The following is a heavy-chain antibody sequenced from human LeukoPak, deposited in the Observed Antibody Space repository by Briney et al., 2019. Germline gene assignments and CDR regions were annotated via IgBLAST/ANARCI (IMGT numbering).Heavy chain of an antibody. CDR2: ISSSSSYI. J-gene: IGHJ1*01. CDR1: GFIFSSYA. D-gene: IGHD6-19*01. CDR3: ARDFAGIAVAEEYFQH. V-gene: IGHV3-21*01. Sequence: PGGSLRLSCAASGFIFSSYAMSWVRQAPGKGLEWVSSISSSSSYIYYADSVKGRFTVSRDNAKNSLYLQMNSLRAEDTAVYYCARDFAGIAVAEEYFQHWGQGTLVTVSS.